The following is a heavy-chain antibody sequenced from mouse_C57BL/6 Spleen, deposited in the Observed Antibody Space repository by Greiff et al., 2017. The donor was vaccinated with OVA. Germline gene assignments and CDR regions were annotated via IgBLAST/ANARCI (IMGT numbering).Heavy chain of an antibody. D-gene: IGHD2-4*01. J-gene: IGHJ4*01. V-gene: IGHV1-80*01. CDR2: IYPGDGDT. CDR3: ARGGDYAYAMDD. CDR1: GYAFSSYW. Sequence: QVQLQQSGAELVKPGASVKISCKASGYAFSSYWMNWVKQRPGKGLEWIGQIYPGDGDTNYNGKFKGKATLTADKSSSTAYMQLSSLTSEDSAVYFCARGGDYAYAMDDWGQGTSVTVAS.